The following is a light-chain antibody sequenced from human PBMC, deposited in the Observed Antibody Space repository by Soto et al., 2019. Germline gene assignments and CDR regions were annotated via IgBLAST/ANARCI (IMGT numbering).Light chain of an antibody. V-gene: IGLV2-14*01. J-gene: IGLJ1*01. CDR3: SSYTSSVAWV. Sequence: QSVLTQPASVSGSPGQSITISCTGTSSDVGGHSRVSWFQQYPGKAPKLLIFKVSNRPSGVSNRFSGSKSGNTASLTISGLQAEDEADYYCSSYTSSVAWVFGTGTKVTVL. CDR1: SSDVGGHSR. CDR2: KVS.